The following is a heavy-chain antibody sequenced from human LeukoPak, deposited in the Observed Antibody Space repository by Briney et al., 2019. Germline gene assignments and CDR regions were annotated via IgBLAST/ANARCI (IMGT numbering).Heavy chain of an antibody. V-gene: IGHV3-30*18. CDR2: ISYDGSNK. J-gene: IGHJ4*02. D-gene: IGHD2-21*02. Sequence: PGGSLRLSCAASGFTFSSYGMRWVRQAPGKGLEWVAVISYDGSNKYYADSVKGRFTISRDNSKNTLYLQMNSLRAEDTAVYYCAKGLRRRGIDYWGQGTLVTVSS. CDR3: AKGLRRRGIDY. CDR1: GFTFSSYG.